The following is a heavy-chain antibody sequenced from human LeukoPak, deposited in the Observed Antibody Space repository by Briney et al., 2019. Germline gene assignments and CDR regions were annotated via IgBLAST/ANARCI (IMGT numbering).Heavy chain of an antibody. CDR2: MNPNSGNT. J-gene: IGHJ3*02. CDR3: AREVKSVATIIFLINDAFDI. V-gene: IGHV1-8*01. Sequence: ASVKVSCKASGYTFTSYDINWVRQATGQGLEWMGWMNPNSGNTGYAQKFQGRVTMTRNTSISTAYMELSSLRSEDTAVYYCAREVKSVATIIFLINDAFDIWGQGTMVTVSS. CDR1: GYTFTSYD. D-gene: IGHD5-12*01.